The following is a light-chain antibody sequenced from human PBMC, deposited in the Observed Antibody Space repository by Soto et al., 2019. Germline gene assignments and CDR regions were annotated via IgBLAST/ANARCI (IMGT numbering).Light chain of an antibody. CDR2: GAS. CDR3: QQYGRPLT. J-gene: IGKJ4*01. V-gene: IGKV3-20*01. CDR1: QSVSSSY. Sequence: NVLTQSPGTLSLSLVERARIYGRASQSVSSSYLAWYQQKPGQTPRLLIYGASNRATGIPDGFSGSGSGTDFTLTISRLEDEDFAVYYCQQYGRPLTFGGGTKVDI.